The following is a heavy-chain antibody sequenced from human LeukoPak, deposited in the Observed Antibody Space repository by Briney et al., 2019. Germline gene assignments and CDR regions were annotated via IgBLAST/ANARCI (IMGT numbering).Heavy chain of an antibody. D-gene: IGHD5/OR15-5a*01. CDR3: ATEQVSASAWGFDY. V-gene: IGHV4-4*07. CDR1: GGSISSYL. CDR2: IHTSGTT. Sequence: SETLSLTCTVSGGSISSYLWSWIRQSAGKRLEWLGRIHTSGTTTYSPSLQSRLTMSVDTSKSQVSLRLTSVTAADTAVYYCATEQVSASAWGFDYWGQGSLVTVS. J-gene: IGHJ4*02.